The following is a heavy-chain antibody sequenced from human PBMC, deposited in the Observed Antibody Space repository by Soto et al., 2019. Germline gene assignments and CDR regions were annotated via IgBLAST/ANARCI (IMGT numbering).Heavy chain of an antibody. Sequence: VKVSCKASGYTFTSYGISWVRQAPGQGLEWMGWISAYNGNTNYAQKLQGRVTMTTDTSTSTAYMELRSLRSDDTAVYYCARDPVGDTAMDPNDYWGQGTLVTVSS. J-gene: IGHJ4*02. V-gene: IGHV1-18*04. CDR3: ARDPVGDTAMDPNDY. CDR2: ISAYNGNT. D-gene: IGHD5-18*01. CDR1: GYTFTSYG.